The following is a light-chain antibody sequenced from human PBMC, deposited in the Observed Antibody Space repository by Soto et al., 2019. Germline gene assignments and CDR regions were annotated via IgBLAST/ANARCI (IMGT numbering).Light chain of an antibody. CDR2: DAS. J-gene: IGKJ2*01. Sequence: DIQMTQSPSNLSASVGDSVTITCRASQSIRDLLAWYQQKPGKAPNLLIFDASILKSGGPSRFSGGGSGTEFTLTISSLQPDDFATYYCQQYKSYPYTFGQGTKLEIK. V-gene: IGKV1-5*01. CDR3: QQYKSYPYT. CDR1: QSIRDL.